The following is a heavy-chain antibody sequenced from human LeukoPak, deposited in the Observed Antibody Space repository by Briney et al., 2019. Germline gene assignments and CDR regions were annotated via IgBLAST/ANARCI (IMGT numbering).Heavy chain of an antibody. CDR2: IYYSGST. CDR1: GGSISSYY. V-gene: IGHV4-59*08. J-gene: IGHJ4*02. D-gene: IGHD3-10*01. CDR3: ARLPSYYYGSGAFDY. Sequence: SETLSLTCTVSGGSISSYYWSWIRQPPGKGLEWIGYIYYSGSTNYNPSLKSRVTISVDTSKNQFSLKLSSVTAADTAVYYCARLPSYYYGSGAFDYWGQGTLVTVSS.